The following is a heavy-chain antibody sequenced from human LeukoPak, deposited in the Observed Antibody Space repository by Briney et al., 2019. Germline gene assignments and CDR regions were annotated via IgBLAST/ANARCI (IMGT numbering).Heavy chain of an antibody. J-gene: IGHJ4*02. V-gene: IGHV4-59*01. Sequence: SETLSLTCTVSGGSISSYYWSWIRQPPGKGLEWIGYIYYSGSTTYNPSLKSRVTISVDTSKNQFSLKLSSVNAADTAVDYCARYEAGSGRGDLDYWGQGALGTV. D-gene: IGHD3-10*01. CDR1: GGSISSYY. CDR2: IYYSGST. CDR3: ARYEAGSGRGDLDY.